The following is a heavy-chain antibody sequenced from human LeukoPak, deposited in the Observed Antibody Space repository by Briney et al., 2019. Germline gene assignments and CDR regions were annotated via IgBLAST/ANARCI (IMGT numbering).Heavy chain of an antibody. D-gene: IGHD2-15*01. CDR2: ISLAGTYI. J-gene: IGHJ3*01. Sequence: GGSLRLSCAASELSFKTYSMNWLRQSPGKGLEWVASISLAGTYIDYADSVKGRFTISRDNGNNSLFLEMTSLRADDTAVYYCARGFCSGGTCYRITGTFDVWGHGTMVSVSS. V-gene: IGHV3-21*01. CDR3: ARGFCSGGTCYRITGTFDV. CDR1: ELSFKTYS.